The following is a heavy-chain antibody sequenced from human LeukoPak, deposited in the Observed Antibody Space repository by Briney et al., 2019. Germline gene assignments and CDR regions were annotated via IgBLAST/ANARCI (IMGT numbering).Heavy chain of an antibody. CDR1: GYTFTCYY. J-gene: IGHJ4*02. CDR3: ARVNYDILTGYYNPFGY. V-gene: IGHV1-2*02. CDR2: INPNSGGT. D-gene: IGHD3-9*01. Sequence: ASVKVSCKASGYTFTCYYMHWVRQAPGQGLEWMAWINPNSGGTNYAQKFQGRVTMTRDTSISTAYMELSRLRSDDTAVYYCARVNYDILTGYYNPFGYWGQGTLVTVSS.